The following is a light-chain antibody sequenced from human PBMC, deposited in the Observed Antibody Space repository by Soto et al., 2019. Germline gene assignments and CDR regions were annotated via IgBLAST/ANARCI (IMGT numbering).Light chain of an antibody. V-gene: IGLV2-11*01. J-gene: IGLJ1*01. CDR1: SSDVGGYNY. CDR3: CSYAGSYTYV. Sequence: QSVLTQPRSVSGSPGQSVTISCTGTSSDVGGYNYVSWYQQHPGKAPKLMIYDVSERPSGVPDRFSGSKSGNTASLTISGLQAEDEADFYCCSYAGSYTYVFGTGTKLTAL. CDR2: DVS.